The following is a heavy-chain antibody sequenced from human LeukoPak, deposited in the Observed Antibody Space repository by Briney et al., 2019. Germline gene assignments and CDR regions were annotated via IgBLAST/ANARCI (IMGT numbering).Heavy chain of an antibody. J-gene: IGHJ5*02. Sequence: AASVTVSCTASGYTFTSYYMHWVRQASGQGLEWMGIINPSGGSTSYAQKFQGRVTMTRDTSTSTVYMELSSLRSEDTAVYYCAWGLRLGELSSPWGQGTLVTVSS. D-gene: IGHD3-16*02. CDR2: INPSGGST. CDR3: AWGLRLGELSSP. CDR1: GYTFTSYY. V-gene: IGHV1-46*01.